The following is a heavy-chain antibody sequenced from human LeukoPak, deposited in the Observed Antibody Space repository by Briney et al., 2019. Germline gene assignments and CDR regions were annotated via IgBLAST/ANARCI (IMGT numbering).Heavy chain of an antibody. J-gene: IGHJ3*02. D-gene: IGHD3-3*01. CDR2: TLPGDFNT. V-gene: IGHV5-51*01. Sequence: GASLQISCRTSGSSFTMYWVAWVRQMPGKGLEWMGITLPGDFNTRYSPSFQGQVSISADKSVDTAYLQWSSLKASDTGMYYCARRTARGYDIWGQGTMITVSS. CDR1: GSSFTMYW. CDR3: ARRTARGYDI.